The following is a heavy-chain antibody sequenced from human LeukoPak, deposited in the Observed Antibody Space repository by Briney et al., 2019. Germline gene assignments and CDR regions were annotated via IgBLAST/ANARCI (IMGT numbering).Heavy chain of an antibody. D-gene: IGHD3-9*01. CDR2: INAGNGNT. CDR1: GYTFTSYA. Sequence: ASVKVSCKASGYTFTSYAMHWVRQAPGQRLEWMGWINAGNGNTKYSQKFQGRVTITRDTSASTAYMELSSLRSEDTAVYYCARGSTKTGSHAFDIWGQGTMVTVPS. CDR3: ARGSTKTGSHAFDI. V-gene: IGHV1-3*01. J-gene: IGHJ3*02.